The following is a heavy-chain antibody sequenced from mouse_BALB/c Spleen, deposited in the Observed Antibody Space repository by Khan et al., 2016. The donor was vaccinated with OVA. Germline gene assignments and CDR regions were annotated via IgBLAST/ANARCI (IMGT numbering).Heavy chain of an antibody. CDR1: GYSITSDYA. D-gene: IGHD2-3*01. J-gene: IGHJ4*01. Sequence: VQLKESGPGLVKPSLSLSLTCTVTGYSITSDYAWNWIRQFPGNKLEWMGYISYSGSTSYNLSLKSRVSITRDTSKNQFFLQLKSVTTEDTATYYCARDGSRYNYAMDHWGQGTSVTGSS. CDR2: ISYSGST. V-gene: IGHV3-2*02. CDR3: ARDGSRYNYAMDH.